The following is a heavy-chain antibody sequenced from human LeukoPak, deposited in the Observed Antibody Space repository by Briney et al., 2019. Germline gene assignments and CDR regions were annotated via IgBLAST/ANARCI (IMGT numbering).Heavy chain of an antibody. J-gene: IGHJ3*01. CDR1: DGSISRHY. Sequence: TASETLSLTCTVSDGSISRHYWSWIRQPPGKGLEWIGYIYYSGRTKWNPSLQSRVTVSLDTSENNFSLKLTSVTAADTAVYYCARLLDNDISGDPDTFDVWGQGTTVIVSS. V-gene: IGHV4-59*11. CDR2: IYYSGRT. D-gene: IGHD3-22*01. CDR3: ARLLDNDISGDPDTFDV.